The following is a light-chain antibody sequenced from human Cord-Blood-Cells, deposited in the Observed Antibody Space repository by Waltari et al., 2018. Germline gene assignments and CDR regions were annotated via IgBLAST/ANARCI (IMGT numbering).Light chain of an antibody. Sequence: QYALTRPAAVSGSPGPSITISRTGTSSDVGGYNYVSWYQQHPGKSPKLMIYDVSNRPSGVSNRFSGSKSGNTASLTISGLQAEDEADYYCSSYTSSSTLYVFGTGTKVTVL. CDR1: SSDVGGYNY. V-gene: IGLV2-14*01. CDR2: DVS. J-gene: IGLJ1*01. CDR3: SSYTSSSTLYV.